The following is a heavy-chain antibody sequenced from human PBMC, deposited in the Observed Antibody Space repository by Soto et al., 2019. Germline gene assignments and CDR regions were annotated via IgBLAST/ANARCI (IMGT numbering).Heavy chain of an antibody. CDR1: GESFTSYW. CDR2: IYPGDSDT. CDR3: ARRTGYGDYALDV. J-gene: IGHJ6*02. V-gene: IGHV5-51*01. D-gene: IGHD4-17*01. Sequence: EPQRICYRGSGESFTSYWIGWVRQMPGKGLEWMGIIYPGDSDTRYSPSFQGQVTISADKSISTAYLQWSSLKASDTAMYYCARRTGYGDYALDVWGQGTTVTVSS.